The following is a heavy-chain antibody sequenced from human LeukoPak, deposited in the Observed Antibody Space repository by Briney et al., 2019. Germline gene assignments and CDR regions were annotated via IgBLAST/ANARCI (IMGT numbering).Heavy chain of an antibody. D-gene: IGHD2-15*01. Sequence: PGGSLRLSCAASGFTFSDYYMSWIRQAPGKGLEWVSYISSSGSTIYYADSVKGRFTIPRDNAKNSLYLQMNSLRAEDTAVYYCASLVVVVVAATQPGPYFDYWGQGTLVTVSS. CDR3: ASLVVVVVAATQPGPYFDY. J-gene: IGHJ4*02. CDR2: ISSSGSTI. CDR1: GFTFSDYY. V-gene: IGHV3-11*01.